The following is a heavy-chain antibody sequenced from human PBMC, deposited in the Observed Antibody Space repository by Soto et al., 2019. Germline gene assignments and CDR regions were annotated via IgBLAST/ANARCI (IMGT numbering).Heavy chain of an antibody. V-gene: IGHV3-30*18. CDR3: AKASVAARRGVYYYGMDV. CDR1: GFTFSSYG. J-gene: IGHJ6*02. Sequence: PGGSLRLSCVASGFTFSSYGMHWVRQAPGKGLEWVAVISYDGSNKYYADSVKGRFTISRDNSKNTLYLQMNSLRAEDTAVHYCAKASVAARRGVYYYGMDVWGQGTTVTVSS. CDR2: ISYDGSNK. D-gene: IGHD6-6*01.